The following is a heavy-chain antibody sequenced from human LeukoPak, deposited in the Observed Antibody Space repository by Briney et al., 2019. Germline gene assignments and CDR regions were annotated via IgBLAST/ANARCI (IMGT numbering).Heavy chain of an antibody. CDR3: VQFELDY. D-gene: IGHD1-7*01. Sequence: SVKVSCKASGGTFSSYAISWVRQAPGQGLEWMGGIIPIFGTANYAQKFQGRVTMTRDTSISTAYMDLSRLRSDDTAVYYCVQFELDYWGQGTLVTVSS. V-gene: IGHV1-69*05. CDR1: GGTFSSYA. CDR2: IIPIFGTA. J-gene: IGHJ4*02.